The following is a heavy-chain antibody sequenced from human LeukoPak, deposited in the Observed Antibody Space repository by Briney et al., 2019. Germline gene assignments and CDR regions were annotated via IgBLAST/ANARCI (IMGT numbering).Heavy chain of an antibody. CDR1: GGSFSGYY. CDR3: ARDVWSGMIDY. Sequence: SETLSLTCAVYGGSFSGYYWSWIRQPPGKGLEWIGEINHSGSTNYNPSLKSRVTISVDTSKNQFSLKLSSVTAADTAVYYCARDVWSGMIDYWGQGTLATVSP. CDR2: INHSGST. D-gene: IGHD3-22*01. V-gene: IGHV4-34*01. J-gene: IGHJ4*02.